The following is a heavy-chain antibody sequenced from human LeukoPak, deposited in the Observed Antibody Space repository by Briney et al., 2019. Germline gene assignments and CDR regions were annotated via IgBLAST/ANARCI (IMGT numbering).Heavy chain of an antibody. CDR2: ISAYNGNT. CDR3: ARVQVVTAHCDY. J-gene: IGHJ4*02. D-gene: IGHD2-21*02. Sequence: ASVKVSCKASGYTFTSYDINWVRQATGQGLEWMGWISAYNGNTNYAQKLQGRVTMTTDTSTSTAYMELRSLRSDDTAVYYCARVQVVTAHCDYWGQGTLVTVSS. V-gene: IGHV1-18*01. CDR1: GYTFTSYD.